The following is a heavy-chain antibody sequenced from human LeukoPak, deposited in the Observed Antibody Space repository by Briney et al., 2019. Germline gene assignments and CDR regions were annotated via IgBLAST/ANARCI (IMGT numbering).Heavy chain of an antibody. Sequence: ASVKVSCKASGYTFTGYYMHWVRQAPRQGLEWMGWINPNSGGTNYAQKFQGRVTMTRDTSISTAYMELSRLRSDDTAVYYCARVTGYMIEDYFDYWGQGTLVTVSS. CDR2: INPNSGGT. V-gene: IGHV1-2*02. D-gene: IGHD3-22*01. J-gene: IGHJ4*02. CDR1: GYTFTGYY. CDR3: ARVTGYMIEDYFDY.